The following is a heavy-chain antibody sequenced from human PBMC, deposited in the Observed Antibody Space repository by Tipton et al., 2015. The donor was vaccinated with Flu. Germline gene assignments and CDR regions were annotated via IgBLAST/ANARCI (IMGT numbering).Heavy chain of an antibody. CDR3: ARAGTYCGGDCYPYDAFDI. D-gene: IGHD2-21*02. Sequence: SLRLSCAASGFTFSSYEMNWVRQAPGKGLEWVSYISSSGSTIYYADSVKGRFTISRDNAKKSLYLQTTSLRAEDTAIYYCARAGTYCGGDCYPYDAFDIWGQGTMVTVSS. CDR1: GFTFSSYE. J-gene: IGHJ3*02. V-gene: IGHV3-48*03. CDR2: ISSSGSTI.